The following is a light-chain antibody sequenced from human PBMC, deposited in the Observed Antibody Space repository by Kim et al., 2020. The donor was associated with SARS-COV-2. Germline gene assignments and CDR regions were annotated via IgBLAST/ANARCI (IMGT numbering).Light chain of an antibody. CDR3: YSAADNNLV. J-gene: IGLJ2*01. CDR2: KDS. V-gene: IGLV3-27*01. CDR1: VLAKKY. Sequence: LSPGQTARITCSGDVLAKKYARWFQPKPGQAPVLVIYKDSERPSGIPERFSGSSSGTTVTLTISGAQVEDDADYYCYSAADNNLVFGGGTQLTVL.